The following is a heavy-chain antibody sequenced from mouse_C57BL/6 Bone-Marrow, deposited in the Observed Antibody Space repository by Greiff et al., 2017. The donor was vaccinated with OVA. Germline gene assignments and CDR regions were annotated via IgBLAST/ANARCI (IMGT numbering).Heavy chain of an antibody. CDR2: IYPGDGDT. V-gene: IGHV1-80*01. D-gene: IGHD2-5*01. CDR3: ARTYYSNYEGFAY. Sequence: VQLVESGAELVKPGASVKISCKASGYAFSSYWMNWVKQRPGKGLEWIGQIYPGDGDTNYNGKFKGKATLTADKSSSTAYMQLSSLTSEDSAVYFCARTYYSNYEGFAYWGQGTLVTVSA. J-gene: IGHJ3*01. CDR1: GYAFSSYW.